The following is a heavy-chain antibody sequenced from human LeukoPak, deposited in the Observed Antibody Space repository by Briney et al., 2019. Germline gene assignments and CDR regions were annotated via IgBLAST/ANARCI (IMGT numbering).Heavy chain of an antibody. D-gene: IGHD3-22*01. CDR2: LKEDGREK. CDR1: GSTFRSYW. J-gene: IGHJ4*02. V-gene: IGHV3-7*01. CDR3: ARDYTYYYDGMWYCDY. Sequence: GGSLRLPCAASGSTFRSYWMSWVRQPPGKGREGVANLKEDGREKYFVDSVKGRSTFSRDNGKNSLYLQMNSLRAEDTAVYYCARDYTYYYDGMWYCDYWGQGTLVSVSS.